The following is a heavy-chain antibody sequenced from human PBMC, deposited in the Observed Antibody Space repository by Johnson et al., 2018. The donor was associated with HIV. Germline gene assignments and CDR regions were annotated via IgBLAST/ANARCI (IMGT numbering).Heavy chain of an antibody. CDR1: GFTFSSYA. CDR3: ARAPSVGADDAFDI. Sequence: VQLVESGGGLVKPGGSLRLSCAASGFTFSSYAMSWVRQAPGKGMEWVSAISGSGGSTYYADSVKGRFTISRENSKNTLYLQMNNLRPEDTALYYCARAPSVGADDAFDIWGQGTMVTVSS. CDR2: ISGSGGST. V-gene: IGHV3-23*04. D-gene: IGHD1-26*01. J-gene: IGHJ3*02.